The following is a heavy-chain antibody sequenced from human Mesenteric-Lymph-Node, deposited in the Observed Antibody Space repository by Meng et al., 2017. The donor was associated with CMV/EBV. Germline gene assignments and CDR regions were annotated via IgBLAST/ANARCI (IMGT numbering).Heavy chain of an antibody. CDR1: GFTVSSNY. J-gene: IGHJ4*02. CDR3: ARVICSSTSCYTWYFDY. D-gene: IGHD2-2*02. V-gene: IGHV3-53*01. CDR2: IYSGGST. Sequence: GSLKISCAASGFTVSSNYMSWVRQAPGKGLEWVSVIYSGGSTYYADSVQGRFTISRDNSKNTLYLQMNSLRAEDTAVYYCARVICSSTSCYTWYFDYWGQGTLVTVSS.